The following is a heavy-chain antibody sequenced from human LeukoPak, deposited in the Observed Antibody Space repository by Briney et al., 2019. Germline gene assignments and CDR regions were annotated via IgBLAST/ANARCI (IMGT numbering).Heavy chain of an antibody. V-gene: IGHV1-8*02. CDR3: ARGANYDILTDYYYYYGMDV. J-gene: IGHJ6*02. Sequence: GASVKVSCKASGGTFSSYAISWVQQATGQGLEWMGWMNPNSGNTGYAQKFQGRVTMTRNTSISTAYMELSSLRSEDTAVYYCARGANYDILTDYYYYYGMDVWGQGTTVTVSS. D-gene: IGHD3-9*01. CDR2: MNPNSGNT. CDR1: GGTFSSYA.